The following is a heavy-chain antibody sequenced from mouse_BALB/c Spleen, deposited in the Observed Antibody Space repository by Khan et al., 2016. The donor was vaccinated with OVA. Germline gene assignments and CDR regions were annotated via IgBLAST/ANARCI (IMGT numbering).Heavy chain of an antibody. D-gene: IGHD2-10*01. V-gene: IGHV2-6-1*01. CDR3: GRQPYYHYYIMDY. CDR2: LWSDGST. CDR1: GFSFTNYG. Sequence: QVQLKQSGPGLVAPSQSLSITCTISGFSFTNYGVHWVRQPPGKGLEWLVGLWSDGSTTYNSALKSRLSISKDNSKCHAFLKYNRLQTDETAMYDSGRQPYYHYYIMDYWGQGTSVTVSS. J-gene: IGHJ4*01.